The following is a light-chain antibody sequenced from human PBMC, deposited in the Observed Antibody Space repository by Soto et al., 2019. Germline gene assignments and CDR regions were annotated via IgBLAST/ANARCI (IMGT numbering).Light chain of an antibody. CDR2: DVA. CDR3: CSYGGGRTPLG. Sequence: QSALTQPRSVSGSPGQSVTIYCTGSRSDVGGYKYVSWYQQFPGKAPKLIIYDVAKRPSGVPGRFSGSKSGNTASLTISGLQAEDEGDYYCCSYGGGRTPLGFGGGTKLTVL. J-gene: IGLJ2*01. V-gene: IGLV2-11*01. CDR1: RSDVGGYKY.